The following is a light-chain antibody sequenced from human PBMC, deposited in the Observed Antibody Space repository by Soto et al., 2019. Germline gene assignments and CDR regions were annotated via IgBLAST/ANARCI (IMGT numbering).Light chain of an antibody. CDR1: QSLLHSNGYNS. CDR3: MHALQTPN. CDR2: IGS. V-gene: IGKV2-28*01. Sequence: DIVMTQSPLSLPVTPGEPASISCRSSQSLLHSNGYNSLDWYLQKPVQSPQLLIDIGSNRASGVPDRFSGSGSGTDFTLKISRVEAEEVGVYYCMHALQTPNFGPGTKVYSK. J-gene: IGKJ3*01.